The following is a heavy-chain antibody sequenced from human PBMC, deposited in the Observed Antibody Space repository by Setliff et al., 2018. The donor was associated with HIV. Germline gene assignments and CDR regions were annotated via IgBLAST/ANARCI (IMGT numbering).Heavy chain of an antibody. CDR2: GHHSGTF. D-gene: IGHD3-10*01. CDR1: DGPINNYW. J-gene: IGHJ4*02. CDR3: ATGGGRLFDY. V-gene: IGHV4-59*08. Sequence: SETLSLTCTVSDGPINNYWWNWIRQSPGKGLEWIGFGHHSGTFSYNPSLNSRFTISIDTSKNQFSLKATSVTAEDTAVYYCATGGGRLFDYWGQGTLVTVSS.